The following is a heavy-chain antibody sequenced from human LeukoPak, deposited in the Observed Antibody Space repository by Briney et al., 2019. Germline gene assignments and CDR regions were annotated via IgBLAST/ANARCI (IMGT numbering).Heavy chain of an antibody. J-gene: IGHJ4*02. CDR3: VKGQYYYGSGSYHDY. D-gene: IGHD3-10*01. CDR1: GFRFSTYA. V-gene: IGHV3-64D*08. CDR2: IGTTGGST. Sequence: GGSLRLSCSPSGFRFSTYAMYWVRQAPGKGLEYVSGIGTTGGSTDYADSVKGRFTISRDNSKNTLYLQMSTLRAEDTAVYYCVKGQYYYGSGSYHDYWGQGTLVTVSS.